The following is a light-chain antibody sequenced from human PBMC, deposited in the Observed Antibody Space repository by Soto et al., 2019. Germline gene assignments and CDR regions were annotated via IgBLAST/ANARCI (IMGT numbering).Light chain of an antibody. Sequence: SYELTQPHSVSVAPGQTARITCGGNNIGSESVHWYQQRPGQAPVLVVYDDSDRPSGIPERFSGSNSANTATLTISRVEAGDEADYYCQVWYSSTDLYVFGSGTKVILL. V-gene: IGLV3-21*02. J-gene: IGLJ1*01. CDR3: QVWYSSTDLYV. CDR2: DDS. CDR1: NIGSES.